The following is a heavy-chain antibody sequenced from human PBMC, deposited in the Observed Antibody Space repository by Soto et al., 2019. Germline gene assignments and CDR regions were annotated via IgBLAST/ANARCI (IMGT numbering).Heavy chain of an antibody. V-gene: IGHV3-21*01. J-gene: IGHJ5*02. CDR2: ISSSSYI. Sequence: GGSLRLSCAASGFTFSSYSMNWVRQAPGKGLEWVSSISSSSYIYYADSVKGRFTISRDNAKNSLYLQMNSLRAEDTAVYYCARDGSGCSGGSCYSSPGWFDPWGQGTLVTVSS. CDR3: ARDGSGCSGGSCYSSPGWFDP. D-gene: IGHD2-15*01. CDR1: GFTFSSYS.